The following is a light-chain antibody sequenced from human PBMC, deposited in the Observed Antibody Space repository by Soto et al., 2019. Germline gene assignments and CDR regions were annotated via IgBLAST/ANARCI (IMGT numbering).Light chain of an antibody. CDR1: QSVSSSY. CDR3: HQRQSWPRT. Sequence: EIVLTQSPGTLSLSPGERATLSCMASQSVSSSYLAWYQQKPGQAPRLLIYGTSSRATGIPDRFSGSGSGTDFTLTISRLEPEDFAVYYCHQRQSWPRTFGQGTKVDIK. J-gene: IGKJ1*01. CDR2: GTS. V-gene: IGKV3-20*01.